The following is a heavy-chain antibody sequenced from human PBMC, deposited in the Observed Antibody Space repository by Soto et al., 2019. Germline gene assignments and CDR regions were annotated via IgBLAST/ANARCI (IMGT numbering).Heavy chain of an antibody. Sequence: SETLSLTCAVSGVSISSGGYSWSWIRQPPGKGLEWIGYIYHSGSTYYNPSLKSRVTISVDRSKNQFSLKLSSVTAADTAVYYCARAYDSSGYYSEVWFDPWGQGTLVTVSS. CDR3: ARAYDSSGYYSEVWFDP. CDR1: GVSISSGGYS. D-gene: IGHD3-22*01. V-gene: IGHV4-30-2*01. CDR2: IYHSGST. J-gene: IGHJ5*02.